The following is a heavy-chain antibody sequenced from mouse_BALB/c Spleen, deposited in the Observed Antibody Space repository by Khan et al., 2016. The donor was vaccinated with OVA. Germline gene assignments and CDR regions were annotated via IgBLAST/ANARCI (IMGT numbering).Heavy chain of an antibody. Sequence: LVKTGASVKISCKTSGYSFTGYYMHWVKQSHGKSLEWIGYISCYNGATTYNQKFKGKATFTVDTSSSTAYMQFNSLTSEDSAVYYFARSHLLGLYAMDYWGQGTSVTVSS. CDR3: ARSHLLGLYAMDY. V-gene: IGHV1S34*01. J-gene: IGHJ4*01. D-gene: IGHD2-2*01. CDR2: ISCYNGAT. CDR1: GYSFTGYY.